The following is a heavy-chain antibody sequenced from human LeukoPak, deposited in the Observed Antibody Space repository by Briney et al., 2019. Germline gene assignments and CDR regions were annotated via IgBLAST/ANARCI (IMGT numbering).Heavy chain of an antibody. Sequence: GGSLRLSCAASGFTFSTYWMSWVRQAPGKGLEWVANIKQDGSDKYYLDSVKGRFTISRDNAKNSLYLQMNSLRAEDTAVYYCARDDTEVPFDCWGQGTLVTVSS. D-gene: IGHD5-18*01. CDR1: GFTFSTYW. J-gene: IGHJ4*02. CDR2: IKQDGSDK. V-gene: IGHV3-7*01. CDR3: ARDDTEVPFDC.